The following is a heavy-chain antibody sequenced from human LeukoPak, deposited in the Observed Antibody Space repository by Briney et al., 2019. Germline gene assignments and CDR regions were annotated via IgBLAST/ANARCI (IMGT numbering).Heavy chain of an antibody. CDR1: GFTFSSYG. D-gene: IGHD5-18*01. CDR3: AKVHGGYSYGQAFDY. J-gene: IGHJ4*02. CDR2: ISYDGSNK. V-gene: IGHV3-30*18. Sequence: GGSLRLSWAASGFTFSSYGMHWVRQAPGKGLEWVAVISYDGSNKYYADSVKGRFTISRDNSKNTLYLQMNSLRAEDTAVYYCAKVHGGYSYGQAFDYWGQGTLVTVSS.